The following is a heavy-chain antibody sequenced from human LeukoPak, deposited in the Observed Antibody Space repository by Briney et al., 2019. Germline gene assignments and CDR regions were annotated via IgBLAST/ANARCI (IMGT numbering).Heavy chain of an antibody. CDR1: GFTFDDYA. CDR3: AKDIDVSGYDYEDY. J-gene: IGHJ4*02. Sequence: GGSLRLPCAASGFTFDDYAMHWVRQAPGKGLEWVSLISGDGGSTYYADSVKGRFTISRDNSKNSLYLQMSSLRAEDTALYYCAKDIDVSGYDYEDYWGQGTLVTVSS. CDR2: ISGDGGST. D-gene: IGHD5-12*01. V-gene: IGHV3-43*02.